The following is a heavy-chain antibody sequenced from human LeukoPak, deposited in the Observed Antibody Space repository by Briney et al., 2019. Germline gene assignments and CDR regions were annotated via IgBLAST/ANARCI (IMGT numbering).Heavy chain of an antibody. J-gene: IGHJ6*02. CDR1: GFTFSNYW. D-gene: IGHD2-2*01. V-gene: IGHV3-30*18. Sequence: GGSLILSCVGSGFTFSNYWMTWVRQAPGKGLEWVALISNDGSNQYYSDSVKGRFTISRDTSKSTLYLQMNSLRAEDTAVYYCAKDLGCSSTSCHYYGMDVWGQGTTVTVSS. CDR2: ISNDGSNQ. CDR3: AKDLGCSSTSCHYYGMDV.